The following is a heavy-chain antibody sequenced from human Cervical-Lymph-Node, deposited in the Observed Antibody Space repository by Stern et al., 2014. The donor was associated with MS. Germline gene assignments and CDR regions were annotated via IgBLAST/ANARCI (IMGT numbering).Heavy chain of an antibody. D-gene: IGHD2-15*01. CDR3: ATDRGYCSGGSCYSLDYFDY. J-gene: IGHJ4*02. V-gene: IGHV1-69*01. CDR1: RGTFSNHG. Sequence: QLVQSGAEVKKPGSSVKVSCKASRGTFSNHGISWVRQAPGQGLEWMGGIIPLLRSAHYAQRFQGRVTFTADEATTTVYMELSSLRSEDTAVYYCATDRGYCSGGSCYSLDYFDYWGQGTLVIVSS. CDR2: IIPLLRSA.